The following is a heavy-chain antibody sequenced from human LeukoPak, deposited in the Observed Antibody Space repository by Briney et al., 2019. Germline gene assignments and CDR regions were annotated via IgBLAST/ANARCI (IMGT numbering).Heavy chain of an antibody. D-gene: IGHD1-26*01. CDR3: ARERSGSYWKGRDDAFDI. Sequence: GGSLRLSCAASGFTFSGYWMSWVRQAPGKGLEWVANIKQDGSEKYYVDSVKGRFTISRDNAKNSLYLQMNSLRAEDTAVYYCARERSGSYWKGRDDAFDIWGQGAMVTVSS. J-gene: IGHJ3*02. V-gene: IGHV3-7*01. CDR1: GFTFSGYW. CDR2: IKQDGSEK.